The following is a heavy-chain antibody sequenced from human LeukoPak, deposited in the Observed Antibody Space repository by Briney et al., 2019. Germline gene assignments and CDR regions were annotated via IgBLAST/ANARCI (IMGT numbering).Heavy chain of an antibody. CDR3: ARVVSSSWYDY. V-gene: IGHV4-39*07. Sequence: TPSETLSLTCTVSGGSISSSSYYWGWIRQPPGKGLEWIGSIYYSGSTYYNPSLKSRVTISVDTSKNQFSLKLSSVTAADTAVYYCARVVSSSWYDYWGQGTLVTVSS. CDR2: IYYSGST. D-gene: IGHD6-13*01. J-gene: IGHJ4*02. CDR1: GGSISSSSYY.